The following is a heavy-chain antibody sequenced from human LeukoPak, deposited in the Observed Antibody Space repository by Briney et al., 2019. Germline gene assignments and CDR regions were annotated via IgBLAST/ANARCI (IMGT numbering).Heavy chain of an antibody. D-gene: IGHD5-24*01. CDR3: AGRWRGTLDY. Sequence: PSETLSLTCTVSGTFVSGFYWTWIRQPPGKGLEWIGFIYSTGTTSYNSSLQSRVTISVDTSKNQFSLKLKSVIAADTAIYYCAGRWRGTLDYWGWGTLVAVSS. CDR1: GTFVSGFY. V-gene: IGHV4-4*09. CDR2: IYSTGTT. J-gene: IGHJ4*02.